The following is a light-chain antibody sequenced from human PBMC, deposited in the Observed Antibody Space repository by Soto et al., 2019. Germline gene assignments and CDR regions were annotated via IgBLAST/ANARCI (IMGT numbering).Light chain of an antibody. Sequence: ETVLTQSPATLSLSPGERATLSCRASQNVEGYLAWYQQKPGQAPRLLIYDASNRATGIPARFSGSGSGTDFTLTIISLEPEAFAVYYCQQRRNWPPITFGQGTRLEIK. V-gene: IGKV3-11*01. CDR1: QNVEGY. CDR3: QQRRNWPPIT. J-gene: IGKJ5*01. CDR2: DAS.